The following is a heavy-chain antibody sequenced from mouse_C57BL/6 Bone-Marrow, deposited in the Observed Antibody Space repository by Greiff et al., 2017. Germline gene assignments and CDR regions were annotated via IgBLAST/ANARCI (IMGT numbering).Heavy chain of an antibody. J-gene: IGHJ3*01. Sequence: EVQLQQSGAELVKPGASVKLSCTASGFNIKDYYMHWVKQRTEQGLEWIGRIDPEDGETKYAPQFQGKATLTADTSSNTAYLQLSSLTSEDTAVYYCARWSTTGWFAYWGQGTLVTVSA. CDR2: IDPEDGET. V-gene: IGHV14-2*01. D-gene: IGHD1-1*01. CDR3: ARWSTTGWFAY. CDR1: GFNIKDYY.